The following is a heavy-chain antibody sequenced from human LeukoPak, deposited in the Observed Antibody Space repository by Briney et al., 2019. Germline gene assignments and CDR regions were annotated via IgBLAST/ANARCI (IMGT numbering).Heavy chain of an antibody. CDR1: GFTFDDYA. D-gene: IGHD4-17*01. Sequence: PGGSLRLSCAASGFTFDDYAMHWVRQAPGKGLEWVSGISWNSGSIGYADSVKGRFTISRDNAKNSLYLQMNSLRAEDTAVYYCAKSVDYGDASDYWGQGTLVTVSS. J-gene: IGHJ4*02. CDR2: ISWNSGSI. CDR3: AKSVDYGDASDY. V-gene: IGHV3-9*01.